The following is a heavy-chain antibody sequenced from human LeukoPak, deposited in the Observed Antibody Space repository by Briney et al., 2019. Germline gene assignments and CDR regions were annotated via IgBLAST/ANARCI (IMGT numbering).Heavy chain of an antibody. CDR1: TTGXX. V-gene: IGHV2-5*02. D-gene: IGHD3-10*01. CDR2: IYWDHDE. CDR3: VRRYGAGTKYFDY. J-gene: IGHJ4*02. Sequence: TTGXXXXXIRQPPGXALEWLALIYWDHDEDYSPSLKTRLTITKDTSKSQVVLRMTNMDPVDTATYHCVRRYGAGTKYFDYWGQGTLVTVSS.